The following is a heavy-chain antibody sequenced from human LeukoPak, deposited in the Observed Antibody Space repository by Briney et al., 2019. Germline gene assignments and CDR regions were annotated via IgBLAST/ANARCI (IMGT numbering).Heavy chain of an antibody. D-gene: IGHD6-25*01. CDR1: GFTFSSYS. CDR3: ARDLYSATNGMDV. CDR2: ISSSSSYM. J-gene: IGHJ6*02. Sequence: GVSLRLSCAASGFTFSSYSMNWVRQAPGKGLEWVSSISSSSSYMYYVDSVKGRFTISRDNAKNSLYLQMNSLRAEDTAVYYCARDLYSATNGMDVWGQGTTVTVSS. V-gene: IGHV3-21*01.